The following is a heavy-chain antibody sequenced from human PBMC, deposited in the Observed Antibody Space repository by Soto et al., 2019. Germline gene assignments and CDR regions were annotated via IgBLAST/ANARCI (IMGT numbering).Heavy chain of an antibody. J-gene: IGHJ4*02. Sequence: QITLKESGPTLVKPTQTLTLTCTFSGFSLSTSEVGVGWIRQPPGKALEWLALIYWDDDKRYSPSLKSRLTISKDTSKKQVVLTMTNMDPVDTATYYCARTAYYFDSWGQGTLVTVSS. V-gene: IGHV2-5*02. CDR3: ARTAYYFDS. CDR2: IYWDDDK. CDR1: GFSLSTSEVG.